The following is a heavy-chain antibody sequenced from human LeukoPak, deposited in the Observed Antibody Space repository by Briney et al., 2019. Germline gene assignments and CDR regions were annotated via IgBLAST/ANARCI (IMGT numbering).Heavy chain of an antibody. D-gene: IGHD6-13*01. J-gene: IGHJ3*02. CDR3: ARDRIAAALDAFDI. Sequence: SETLSLTCTVSGGSISSYYWSWIRQPPGKGLEWIGYIYYSGSTNYNPSLKSRVTISVDTSKNQFSLKLSSVTAADTAVYYCARDRIAAALDAFDIWGQGTMVTVSS. CDR2: IYYSGST. CDR1: GGSISSYY. V-gene: IGHV4-59*01.